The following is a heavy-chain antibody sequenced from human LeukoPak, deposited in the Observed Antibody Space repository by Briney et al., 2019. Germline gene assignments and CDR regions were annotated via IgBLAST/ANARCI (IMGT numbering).Heavy chain of an antibody. V-gene: IGHV1-69*05. J-gene: IGHJ4*02. D-gene: IGHD2-15*01. CDR1: GYTFTSYG. CDR3: ARDPHRVVAATDPDY. Sequence: SVKVSCKASGYTFTSYGISWVRQAPGQGLEWMGGIIPIFGTANYAQKFQGRVTITTDESTSTAYMELSSLRAEDTAVYYCARDPHRVVAATDPDYWGQGTLVTVSS. CDR2: IIPIFGTA.